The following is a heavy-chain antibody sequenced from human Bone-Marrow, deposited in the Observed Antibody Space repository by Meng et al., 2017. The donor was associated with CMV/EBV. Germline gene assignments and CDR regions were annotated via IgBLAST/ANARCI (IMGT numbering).Heavy chain of an antibody. D-gene: IGHD6-13*01. CDR3: ARALAAAGY. V-gene: IGHV1-8*01. CDR2: MNPNSGNT. Sequence: ASVKVSCKASGYTFTSYDINWVRQATGQGLEWMGWMNPNSGNTGYAQKFQGRVTMTRDTSISTAYMELSRLRSDDTAVYYCARALAAAGYWGQGTRVTVSS. J-gene: IGHJ4*02. CDR1: GYTFTSYD.